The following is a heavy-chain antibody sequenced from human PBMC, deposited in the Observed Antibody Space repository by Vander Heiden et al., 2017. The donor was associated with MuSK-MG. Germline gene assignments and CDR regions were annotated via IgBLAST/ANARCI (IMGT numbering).Heavy chain of an antibody. CDR2: ISSSSSYI. D-gene: IGHD3-22*01. Sequence: EVQLVESGGGLVKPGGSLSLSCAASGFTFSSYSMNWFRQAPGKGLEWVSAISSSSSYIYYADSVKGRFTISRDNAKNSLYLQMNSLRAEETAVYYCARDYYYDRSGCDYWGQGTLVTVSS. CDR3: ARDYYYDRSGCDY. J-gene: IGHJ4*02. V-gene: IGHV3-21*01. CDR1: GFTFSSYS.